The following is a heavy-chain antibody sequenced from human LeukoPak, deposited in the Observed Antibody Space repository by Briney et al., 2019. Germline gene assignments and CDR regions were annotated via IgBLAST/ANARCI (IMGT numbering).Heavy chain of an antibody. CDR2: IYYIGNT. D-gene: IGHD1-26*01. V-gene: IGHV4-59*08. J-gene: IGHJ4*02. CDR3: ANAREPPYRGIYYYFES. CDR1: CYYIITSY. Sequence: SETLSLTCTVYCYYIITSYWTWIRQPPGKGLEWIGYIYYIGNTNYNPSLRSRVTISVATSKSQFSLHLTSVTAADTAVYYCANAREPPYRGIYYYFESWGQGTLVTVSS.